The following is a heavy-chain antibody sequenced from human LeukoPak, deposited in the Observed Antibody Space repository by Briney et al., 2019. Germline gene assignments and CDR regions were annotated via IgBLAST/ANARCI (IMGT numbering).Heavy chain of an antibody. CDR1: GGTFSGYA. CDR2: IIPIFGTA. V-gene: IGHV1-69*05. CDR3: ARNIAAAGTVFGY. Sequence: ASVKVSCKASGGTFSGYAISWVRQAPGQGLEWMGGIIPIFGTANYAQKFQGRVTITTDESTSTAYMELSSLRSEDTAVYYCARNIAAAGTVFGYWGQGTLVTVSS. D-gene: IGHD6-13*01. J-gene: IGHJ4*02.